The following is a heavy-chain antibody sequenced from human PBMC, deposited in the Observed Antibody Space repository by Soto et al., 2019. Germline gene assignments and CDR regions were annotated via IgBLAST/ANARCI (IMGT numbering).Heavy chain of an antibody. D-gene: IGHD3-3*01. CDR1: GFTFSSYS. V-gene: IGHV3-21*01. Sequence: GGSLRLSCAASGFTFSSYSMNWVRQAPGKGLEWVSSISSSSSYIYYADSVKGRFTISRDNAKNSLYLQMNSLRAEDTAVYYCARDQISGGVVIMGYWGQGTLVTVSS. CDR2: ISSSSSYI. J-gene: IGHJ4*02. CDR3: ARDQISGGVVIMGY.